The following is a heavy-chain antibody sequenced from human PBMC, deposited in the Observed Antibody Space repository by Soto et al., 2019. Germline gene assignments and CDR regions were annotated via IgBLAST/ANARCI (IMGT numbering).Heavy chain of an antibody. CDR1: GGTFSSYA. D-gene: IGHD1-26*01. V-gene: IGHV1-69*06. CDR2: IIPIFGTA. Sequence: SVKVSCKASGGTFSSYAISWVRQAPGQGLEWMGGIIPIFGTANYAQKFQGRVTITADKSTSTAYMELSSLRSEDTAVYYCARGGELPSNYGFDYWGQGTLVTVSS. J-gene: IGHJ4*02. CDR3: ARGGELPSNYGFDY.